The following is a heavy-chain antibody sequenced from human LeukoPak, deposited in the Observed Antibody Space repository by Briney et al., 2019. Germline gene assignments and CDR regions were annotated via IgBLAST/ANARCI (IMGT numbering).Heavy chain of an antibody. J-gene: IGHJ6*03. CDR3: ARDQTKWEPLRRRDYYYMDV. D-gene: IGHD1-26*01. CDR1: GFTFSSYS. CDR2: ISSSGSYI. V-gene: IGHV3-21*01. Sequence: GGSLRLSCAASGFTFSSYSMNWVRQAPGKGLEWVSSISSSGSYIYYADSVKGRFTISRDNAKNSLYLQMNSLRAEDTTVYYCARDQTKWEPLRRRDYYYMDVWGKGTTVTVSS.